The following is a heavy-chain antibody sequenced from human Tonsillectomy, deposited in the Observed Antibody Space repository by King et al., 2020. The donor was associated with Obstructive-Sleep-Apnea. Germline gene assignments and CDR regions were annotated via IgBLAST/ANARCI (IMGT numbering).Heavy chain of an antibody. CDR1: GFTFSSYS. Sequence: QLVQSGGGLVQPGGSLRLSCAASGFTFSSYSMNWVRQAPGKGLEWVSYISSSSSTIYYADSVKGRFTISRDNAKNSLYLQMKSLRAEDTAVYYCARAREVITIFGVVITPFDYWGQGTLVTVSS. CDR3: ARAREVITIFGVVITPFDY. J-gene: IGHJ4*02. V-gene: IGHV3-48*04. D-gene: IGHD3-3*01. CDR2: ISSSSSTI.